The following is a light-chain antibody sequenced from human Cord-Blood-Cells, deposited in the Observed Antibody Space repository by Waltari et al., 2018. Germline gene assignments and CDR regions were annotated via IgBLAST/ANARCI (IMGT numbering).Light chain of an antibody. Sequence: DIQMTQSPSTLSASVGDRVTITCRASQSISSWLAWYQQKPVKAPKLLIYDASSLESAVPSRFSGSGSGTEFTLTISSPQPDDFATYYCQQYNSYPYTFGQGTKLAIK. CDR2: DAS. V-gene: IGKV1-5*01. CDR3: QQYNSYPYT. J-gene: IGKJ2*01. CDR1: QSISSW.